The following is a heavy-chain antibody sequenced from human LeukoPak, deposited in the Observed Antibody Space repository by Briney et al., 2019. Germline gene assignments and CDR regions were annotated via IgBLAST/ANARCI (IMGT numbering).Heavy chain of an antibody. Sequence: SETLSLTCTVSGGSISIYYWSWIRQPPGKGLEWIGYIYYSGSTNYNPSLKGRVTISVDTSKNQFSLKLSSVTAADTAVYYCARAPSSGWYHFDYWGQGTLVTVSS. V-gene: IGHV4-59*01. J-gene: IGHJ4*02. CDR2: IYYSGST. D-gene: IGHD6-19*01. CDR3: ARAPSSGWYHFDY. CDR1: GGSISIYY.